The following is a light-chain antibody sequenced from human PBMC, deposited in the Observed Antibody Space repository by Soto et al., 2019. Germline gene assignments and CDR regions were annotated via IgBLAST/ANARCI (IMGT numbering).Light chain of an antibody. CDR3: QRFNIVPLT. Sequence: DIPMTQSPSSLSASVGDRVTITCRASQGIGNFLAWYQQKPGNGPELLIYTASTLQSGVPSRFSGSGSGTDFTLTISNLQPEDVATYYCQRFNIVPLTFGGGTKVEL. J-gene: IGKJ4*01. CDR1: QGIGNF. CDR2: TAS. V-gene: IGKV1-27*01.